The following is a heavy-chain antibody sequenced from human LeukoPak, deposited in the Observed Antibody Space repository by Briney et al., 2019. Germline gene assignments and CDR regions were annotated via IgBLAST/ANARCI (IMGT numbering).Heavy chain of an antibody. CDR2: IYYNGST. CDR3: ARQSRGIAVAGLDY. CDR1: GGSISSYY. D-gene: IGHD6-19*01. J-gene: IGHJ4*02. V-gene: IGHV4-59*08. Sequence: SETLSLTCIVSGGSISSYYWTWIRQPPGKGLEWIGYIYYNGSTNYNPSLKSRVTISVDTSKNQFSLKLYSVTAADTAVYYCARQSRGIAVAGLDYWGQGILVTVSS.